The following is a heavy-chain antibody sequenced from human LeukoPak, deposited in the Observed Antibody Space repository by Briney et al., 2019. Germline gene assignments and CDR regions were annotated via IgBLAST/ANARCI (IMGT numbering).Heavy chain of an antibody. CDR3: ARELADTDAFDV. V-gene: IGHV3-30-3*01. CDR2: ISYDGSDK. CDR1: GFTFSSYS. J-gene: IGHJ3*01. Sequence: GGSLRLSCAASGFTFSSYSMHWVRQAPDRGLEWVTVISYDGSDKYYADSVRGRFTVSRDNSRNTLYLRMNSLRAEDTGIYYCARELADTDAFDVWGQGTMVTVSS.